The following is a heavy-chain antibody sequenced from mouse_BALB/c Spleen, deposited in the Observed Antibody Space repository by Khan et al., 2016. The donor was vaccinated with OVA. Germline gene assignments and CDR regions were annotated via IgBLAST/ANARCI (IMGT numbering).Heavy chain of an antibody. D-gene: IGHD2-3*01. V-gene: IGHV1-54*01. CDR2: INPGSGGT. Sequence: QVQLQQSGAELARPGTSVKVSCKASEYSFTDYLIDWVNQRPGQGLEWIGVINPGSGGTNYNEKFTGKATLTADKSSSTAYMQLSSLTSDDSAVYFCARGGYDSLAYWGQGTLVTVSA. CDR3: ARGGYDSLAY. CDR1: EYSFTDYL. J-gene: IGHJ3*01.